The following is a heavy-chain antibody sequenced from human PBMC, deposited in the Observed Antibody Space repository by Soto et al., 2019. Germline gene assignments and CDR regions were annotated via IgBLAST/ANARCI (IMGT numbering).Heavy chain of an antibody. D-gene: IGHD3-22*01. CDR2: IYWDDDK. Sequence: SGPTLVNPTQTLTLTCTFSGFSFSTSGEGVGWIRQPPGKALEWLALIYWDDDKRYSPSLKSRLTITKDTSKNQVVLTMTNMDPVDTGTYYCAHSPSRYYYDTSGYPYDTFDIWGQGTMVTVSS. CDR3: AHSPSRYYYDTSGYPYDTFDI. V-gene: IGHV2-5*02. J-gene: IGHJ3*02. CDR1: GFSFSTSGEG.